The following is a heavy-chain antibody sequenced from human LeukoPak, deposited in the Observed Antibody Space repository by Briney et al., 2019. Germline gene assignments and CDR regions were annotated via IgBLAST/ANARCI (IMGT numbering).Heavy chain of an antibody. CDR2: IYYSGST. CDR1: GGSISSYY. D-gene: IGHD2-2*01. CDR3: ARQQGVTRAFDI. Sequence: SETLPLTCTVSGGSISSYYWSWIRQPPGKGLEWIGDIYYSGSTNYNPSLKSRVTISVDTSKNQFSLNLSSVTAADTAVYYCARQQGVTRAFDIWGQGTVVTVSS. J-gene: IGHJ3*02. V-gene: IGHV4-59*08.